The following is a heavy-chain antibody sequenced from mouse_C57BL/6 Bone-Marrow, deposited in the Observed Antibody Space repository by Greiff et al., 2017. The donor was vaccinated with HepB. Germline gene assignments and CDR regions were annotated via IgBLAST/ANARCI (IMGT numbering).Heavy chain of an antibody. J-gene: IGHJ4*01. V-gene: IGHV1-7*01. CDR3: ARPITTVVYYYAMDY. D-gene: IGHD1-1*01. Sequence: QVQLQQSGAELAKPGASVKLSCKASGYTFTSYWMHWVKQRPGQGLEWIGYINPSSGYTKYNQKFKDKATLTEDKSSSTAYMQLSSLTYEDSAVYYCARPITTVVYYYAMDYRGQGTSVTVSS. CDR2: INPSSGYT. CDR1: GYTFTSYW.